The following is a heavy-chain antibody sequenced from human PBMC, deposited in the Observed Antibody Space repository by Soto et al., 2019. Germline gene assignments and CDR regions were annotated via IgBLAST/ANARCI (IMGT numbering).Heavy chain of an antibody. CDR3: ASEYSSSFR. V-gene: IGHV4-30-4*01. CDR2: IYYSGST. Sequence: QVQLQESGPGLVKPSQTLSLTCTVSGGSINSGDYYWSWIRQSPGKGLEWIGYIYYSGSTYYNPSLXXRXTXLIDTSKNQFSLRLSSVTAADTAVYYCASEYSSSFRWGQGTLVTVSS. J-gene: IGHJ4*02. CDR1: GGSINSGDYY. D-gene: IGHD6-6*01.